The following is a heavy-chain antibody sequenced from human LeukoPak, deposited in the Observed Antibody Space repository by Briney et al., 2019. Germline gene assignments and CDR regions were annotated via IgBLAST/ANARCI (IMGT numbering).Heavy chain of an antibody. V-gene: IGHV4-34*01. CDR1: GGSFSGYY. J-gene: IGHJ6*03. Sequence: SETLSLTCAVYGGSFSGYYWSWIRQPPGKGLEWIGEINHSGSTNYNPSLKSRVTISVDTSKNQISLNLSSVTAADTAVYYCARLTRPTYYYGSGTYNYYYYHMDVWGKGTTVTISS. D-gene: IGHD3-10*01. CDR3: ARLTRPTYYYGSGTYNYYYYHMDV. CDR2: INHSGST.